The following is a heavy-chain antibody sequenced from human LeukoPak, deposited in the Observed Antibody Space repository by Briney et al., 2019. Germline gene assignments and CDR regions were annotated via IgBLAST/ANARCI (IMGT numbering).Heavy chain of an antibody. Sequence: GGSLRLSCAASGFTFSSYGMHWVRQAPGKGLEWVAFIRYDGSNKYYADSVKSRFTISRDNSKNTLYLQMNSLRAEDTAIYYCAKNGDRGAYCSGGSCYPYYYYNMDVWGKGTTVTISS. CDR3: AKNGDRGAYCSGGSCYPYYYYNMDV. CDR1: GFTFSSYG. V-gene: IGHV3-30*02. CDR2: IRYDGSNK. J-gene: IGHJ6*03. D-gene: IGHD2-15*01.